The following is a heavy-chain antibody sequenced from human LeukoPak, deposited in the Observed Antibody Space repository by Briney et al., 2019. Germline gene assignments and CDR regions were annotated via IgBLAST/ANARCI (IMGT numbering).Heavy chain of an antibody. V-gene: IGHV4-34*01. CDR1: GGSFSGYY. CDR3: AREDPTQLVSL. Sequence: PSETLSLTCAVYGGSFSGYYWSWIRQPPGKGLEWIGEINHSGSTNYNPSPKSRVTISVGTSQNQFSLKLGSVTAADTAVYYCAREDPTQLVSLWGQGTLVTVSS. CDR2: INHSGST. J-gene: IGHJ4*02. D-gene: IGHD6-13*01.